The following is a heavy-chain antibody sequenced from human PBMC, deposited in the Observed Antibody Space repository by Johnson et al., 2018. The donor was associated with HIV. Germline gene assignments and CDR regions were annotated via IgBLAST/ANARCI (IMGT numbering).Heavy chain of an antibody. Sequence: QVQLVESGGGVVQPGRSLRLSCAASGFTFNSYILHWVRQAPGKGLEWVAAISPDVNNKFSADSVKGRFTLSRDNSKNTLYLQMDSLRLEDTAVYYCAREIQYFTAFDIWGQGTMVTVSS. CDR1: GFTFNSYI. D-gene: IGHD3-9*01. V-gene: IGHV3-30-3*01. CDR2: ISPDVNNK. CDR3: AREIQYFTAFDI. J-gene: IGHJ3*02.